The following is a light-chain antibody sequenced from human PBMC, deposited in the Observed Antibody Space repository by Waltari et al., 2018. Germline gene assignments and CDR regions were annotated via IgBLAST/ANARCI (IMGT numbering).Light chain of an antibody. CDR3: QKYVSLPAT. Sequence: SCRASQSVGKYVAWYQQKPGQAPRLLIHDTSTRATGIPDRFSGSGSGTDFSLTISRLEPEDFAVYYCQKYVSLPATFGQGTKVQAK. CDR1: QSVGKY. V-gene: IGKV3-20*01. J-gene: IGKJ1*01. CDR2: DTS.